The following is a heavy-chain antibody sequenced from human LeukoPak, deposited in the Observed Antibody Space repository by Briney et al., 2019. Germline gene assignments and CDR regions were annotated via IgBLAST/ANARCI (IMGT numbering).Heavy chain of an antibody. V-gene: IGHV1-24*01. CDR1: AYTLTELS. CDR2: FDPEDGET. Sequence: ASVKVSCKVSAYTLTELSMHWVRQPPGKGLEWMGGFDPEDGETIYAQKFQGRVTMTEDTSTDTAYMELSSLRSEDTAVYYCAILIPTVTVFDYWGQGTLVTVSS. D-gene: IGHD4-17*01. CDR3: AILIPTVTVFDY. J-gene: IGHJ4*02.